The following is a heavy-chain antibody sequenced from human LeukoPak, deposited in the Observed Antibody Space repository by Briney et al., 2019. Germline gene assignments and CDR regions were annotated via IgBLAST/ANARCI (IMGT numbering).Heavy chain of an antibody. CDR2: ISWNSGSI. CDR1: GFTFDDYA. D-gene: IGHD4-23*01. Sequence: PGRSLRLSCAASGFTFDDYAMHWVRQAPGKGLEWVSGISWNSGSIGYADSVKGRFTISRDNAKNSLYLQMNSLRAEDTALYYCAKRGNYGGNPLDYWGQGTLVTVSS. V-gene: IGHV3-9*01. CDR3: AKRGNYGGNPLDY. J-gene: IGHJ4*02.